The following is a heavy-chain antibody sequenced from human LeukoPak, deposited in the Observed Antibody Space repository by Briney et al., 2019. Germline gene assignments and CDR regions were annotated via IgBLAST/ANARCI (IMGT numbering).Heavy chain of an antibody. D-gene: IGHD2-2*01. CDR2: IWLDGSNK. Sequence: GGSLRLSCAASGFTFSGYGIHWVRQAPGKGLEWVAVIWLDGSNKYYADSVKGRFTISRDNSKNTLYLQMNSLTAEEDTAVYYCAKDLVPYCSSSTCLGNFDYWGQGTLVTVSS. J-gene: IGHJ4*02. V-gene: IGHV3-33*06. CDR1: GFTFSGYG. CDR3: AKDLVPYCSSSTCLGNFDY.